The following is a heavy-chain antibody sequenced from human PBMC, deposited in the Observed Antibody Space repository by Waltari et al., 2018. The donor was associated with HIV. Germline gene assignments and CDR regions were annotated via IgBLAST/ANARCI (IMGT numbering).Heavy chain of an antibody. CDR3: AQWHGAFNAFEM. Sequence: QVQLQESGPGLVKPSETLSLTCTVSGDSITSYYWNLIRQLPGKRPEWIGFSHHTGSTTCNPSLKSRVTVSVDTSKNQFSLKLTSVTATDTAVYYCAQWHGAFNAFEMWGQGTLVTVSS. V-gene: IGHV4-59*03. D-gene: IGHD6-19*01. CDR1: GDSITSYY. J-gene: IGHJ3*02. CDR2: SHHTGST.